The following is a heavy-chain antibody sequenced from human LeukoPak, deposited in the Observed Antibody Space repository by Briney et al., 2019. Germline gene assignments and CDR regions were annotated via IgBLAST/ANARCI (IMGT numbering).Heavy chain of an antibody. J-gene: IGHJ4*02. V-gene: IGHV1-2*06. CDR3: ARDPTIKSVVITTPSFAY. CDR2: INPNSGGT. D-gene: IGHD3-22*01. Sequence: GASVKVSCKASGYTFTGYYMHWVRQAPGQGLEWMGRINPNSGGTNYAQKFQGRVTMTRDTSISTAYMELSRLRSDDTAVYYCARDPTIKSVVITTPSFAYWGQGTLVTVSS. CDR1: GYTFTGYY.